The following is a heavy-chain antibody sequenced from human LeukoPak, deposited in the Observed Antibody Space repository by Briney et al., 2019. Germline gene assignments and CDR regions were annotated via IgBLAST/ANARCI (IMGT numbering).Heavy chain of an antibody. CDR2: INPNSGVT. D-gene: IGHD4-17*01. CDR3: AREGDSDYGDYCFDY. J-gene: IGHJ4*02. CDR1: GYIFTGYY. V-gene: IGHV1-2*02. Sequence: GASVKVSCKASGYIFTGYYMHWVRQAPGQGLEWMGWINPNSGVTNYPQNFQGRVTMTRDTSISTAYMELSRLRSDDTAAYYCAREGDSDYGDYCFDYWGQGTLVTVSS.